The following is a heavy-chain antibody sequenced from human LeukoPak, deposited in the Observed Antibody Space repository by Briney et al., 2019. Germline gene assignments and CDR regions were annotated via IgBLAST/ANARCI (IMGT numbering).Heavy chain of an antibody. CDR2: ISSNGGST. Sequence: GGSLRLSCSASGFTFSSYAMHWVRQAPGKGLEYVSAISSNGGSTYCADSVKGRFTISRDNSKNTLYLQMSSLRAEDTAVYYCVKEGWIQLDGMDVWGQGTTVAVSS. CDR3: VKEGWIQLDGMDV. V-gene: IGHV3-64D*06. J-gene: IGHJ6*02. D-gene: IGHD5-18*01. CDR1: GFTFSSYA.